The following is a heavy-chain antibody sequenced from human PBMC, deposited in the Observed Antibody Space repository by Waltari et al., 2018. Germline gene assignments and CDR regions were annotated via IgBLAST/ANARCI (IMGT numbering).Heavy chain of an antibody. V-gene: IGHV1-2*02. CDR1: GYTFIDYY. D-gene: IGHD6-19*01. Sequence: QVQLVQSGAEVKKPGASVKVSCKASGYTFIDYYIHWLRQAPGQGLEWMGWIKCNSGDTNYAQKFQGRVTMTRDTSISTAYMDLSSLTSGDTAVYYCARFAISGWNNWFDPWGQGTLLTVSS. CDR3: ARFAISGWNNWFDP. CDR2: IKCNSGDT. J-gene: IGHJ5*02.